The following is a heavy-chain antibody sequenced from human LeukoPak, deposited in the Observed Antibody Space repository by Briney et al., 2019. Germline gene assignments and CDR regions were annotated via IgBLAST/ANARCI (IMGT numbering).Heavy chain of an antibody. CDR2: IIPIFGTA. CDR1: GGTFSSYA. Sequence: GASVKVSCKASGGTFSSYAISWVRQAPGQGLEWMGGIIPIFGTANYAQKFQGRVTITADESTSTAYMELNSLRSEDTAVYYCARSRPTGGYYDILTGSYPYYYYMDVWGKGTTVTVSS. V-gene: IGHV1-69*01. J-gene: IGHJ6*03. CDR3: ARSRPTGGYYDILTGSYPYYYYMDV. D-gene: IGHD3-9*01.